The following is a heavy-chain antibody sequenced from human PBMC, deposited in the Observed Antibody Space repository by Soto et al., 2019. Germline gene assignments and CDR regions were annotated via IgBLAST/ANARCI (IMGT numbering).Heavy chain of an antibody. CDR1: GFTFNTYA. Sequence: EVQLLESGGGLVQPGGSLRLSCEASGFTFNTYAMNWVRQAPGKGLEWVSNITDGGGSTYYADSVKGRFSISRDNSKSTLYLQMYSLRAEDTAVYYCAKALYSSGWSKADYWGQGTLVTVSS. CDR3: AKALYSSGWSKADY. V-gene: IGHV3-23*01. D-gene: IGHD6-19*01. CDR2: ITDGGGST. J-gene: IGHJ4*02.